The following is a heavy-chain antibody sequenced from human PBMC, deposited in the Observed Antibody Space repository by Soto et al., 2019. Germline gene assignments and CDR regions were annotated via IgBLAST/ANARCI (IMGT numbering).Heavy chain of an antibody. J-gene: IGHJ6*03. D-gene: IGHD5-18*01. V-gene: IGHV1-8*01. CDR2: MNPNSGNT. CDR3: ARGGCYPPYYCYYYMDV. Sequence: SVKVSCKASGYTFTSYDINWVRQATGQGFEWMGWMNPNSGNTGYAQKFQGRVTMTRNTSISTAYMELSSLRSEDTAVYYCARGGCYPPYYCYYYMDVWGKGTTVTVSS. CDR1: GYTFTSYD.